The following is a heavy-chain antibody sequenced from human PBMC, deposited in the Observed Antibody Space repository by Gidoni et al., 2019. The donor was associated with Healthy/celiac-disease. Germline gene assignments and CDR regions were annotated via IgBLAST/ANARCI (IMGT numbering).Heavy chain of an antibody. CDR1: GGTFSSYA. Sequence: QVQLVQSGAAVKKPGSSVKVSCKASGGTFSSYAISWVRKAPEQGLEWMGGIIPIVGTANYEQKVQGRVTITADESTSTAYMELSSLRSEDTAVYYCARGGDIAVAGHDYWGQGTLVTVSS. V-gene: IGHV1-69*01. D-gene: IGHD6-19*01. CDR3: ARGGDIAVAGHDY. CDR2: IIPIVGTA. J-gene: IGHJ4*02.